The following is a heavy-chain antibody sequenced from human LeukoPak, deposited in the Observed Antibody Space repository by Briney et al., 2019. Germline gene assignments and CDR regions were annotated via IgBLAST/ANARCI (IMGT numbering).Heavy chain of an antibody. J-gene: IGHJ3*02. CDR3: AREVFRWRITMVRGVSPSFDI. D-gene: IGHD3-10*01. V-gene: IGHV4-34*01. CDR2: INHSGST. CDR1: GGSFSGYY. Sequence: SETLSLTCAVYGGSFSGYYWSWIRQPPGKGLEWIGEINHSGSTNYNQSLKSRVTISVDTSKNQFSLKLSSVTAADTAVYYCAREVFRWRITMVRGVSPSFDIWGQGTMVTVSS.